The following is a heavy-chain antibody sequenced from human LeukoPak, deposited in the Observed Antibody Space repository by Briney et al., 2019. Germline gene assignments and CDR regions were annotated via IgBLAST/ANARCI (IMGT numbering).Heavy chain of an antibody. CDR1: GGTFSSYA. D-gene: IGHD6-13*01. Sequence: SVKVSCXASGGTFSSYAISWVRQAPGQGLEWMGRIIPIFGTANYAQKFQGRVTITTDESTSTAYMELSSLRSEDTAVYYCARAAEASSWYSGSYYYYYMDVWGKGTTVTVSS. J-gene: IGHJ6*03. CDR3: ARAAEASSWYSGSYYYYYMDV. V-gene: IGHV1-69*05. CDR2: IIPIFGTA.